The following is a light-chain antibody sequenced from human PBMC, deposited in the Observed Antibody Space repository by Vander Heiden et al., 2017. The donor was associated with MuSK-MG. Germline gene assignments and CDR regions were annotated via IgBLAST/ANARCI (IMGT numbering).Light chain of an antibody. J-gene: IGKJ4*01. CDR2: GAS. CDR3: QQYGGSLT. CDR1: QSVSSTY. Sequence: EIVLTQSPGTLSLSPGERATLSCRASQSVSSTYLAWYQQKPGQAPRLLIYGASIRATGIPDRFSGSGSGTDFTLTISRLEPEDFAVYYCQQYGGSLTFGGGTKVEIK. V-gene: IGKV3-20*01.